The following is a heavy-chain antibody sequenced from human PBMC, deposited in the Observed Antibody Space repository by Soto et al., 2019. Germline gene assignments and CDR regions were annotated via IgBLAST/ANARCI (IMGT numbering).Heavy chain of an antibody. D-gene: IGHD6-6*01. CDR1: GFTFSNYG. CDR3: AKERIAATLADFFDY. V-gene: IGHV3-23*01. J-gene: IGHJ4*02. CDR2: SSGSGGRT. Sequence: EVQLLESGGGLIQPGGSLRLSCEASGFTFSNYGMTWVRLAPGKGLEWVSTSSGSGGRTFYADPVKGRFTISRDNSKNTLYLQMKSLRAEDTAVYYCAKERIAATLADFFDYWGQGTQVTVSS.